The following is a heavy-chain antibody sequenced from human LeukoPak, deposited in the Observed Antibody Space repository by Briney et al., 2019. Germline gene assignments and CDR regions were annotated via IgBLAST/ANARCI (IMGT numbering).Heavy chain of an antibody. CDR2: IIPIFGTA. J-gene: IGHJ4*02. Sequence: GSSVKVSCKASGGTFSSYAISWVRQAPGQGLEWMGGIIPIFGTANYAQKFQGRVPITTDESTSTAYMELSSLRSEDTAVYYCAREGRYQLRVAPFDYWGQGTLVTVSS. CDR1: GGTFSSYA. CDR3: AREGRYQLRVAPFDY. D-gene: IGHD2-2*01. V-gene: IGHV1-69*05.